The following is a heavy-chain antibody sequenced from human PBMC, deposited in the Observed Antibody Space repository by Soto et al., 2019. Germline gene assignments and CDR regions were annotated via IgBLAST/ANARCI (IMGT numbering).Heavy chain of an antibody. CDR1: GASISSNNW. V-gene: IGHV4-4*02. Sequence: QVQLQESGPGLVKPSETLSLTCAVSGASISSNNWWSWVRQPPGKGLEWIGEIYHSGSTNYNPSRKSRGTISVDKSKNQFSLKLSSVTAADTAVYYCARDEAQDYYYGMDVWGQGTTVTVSS. J-gene: IGHJ6*02. CDR2: IYHSGST. CDR3: ARDEAQDYYYGMDV.